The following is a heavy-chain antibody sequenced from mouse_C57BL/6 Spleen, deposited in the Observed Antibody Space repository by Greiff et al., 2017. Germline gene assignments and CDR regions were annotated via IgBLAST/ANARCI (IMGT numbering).Heavy chain of an antibody. D-gene: IGHD1-1*01. V-gene: IGHV5-9-1*02. CDR2: ISSGGDYI. CDR1: GFTFSSYA. J-gene: IGHJ4*01. CDR3: TREGSSTYAMDY. Sequence: EVNVVESGEGLVKPGGSLKLSCAASGFTFSSYAMSWVRQTPEKRLEWVAYISSGGDYIYYADTVKGRFTISRDNARNTLYLQMSSLKSEDTAMYYCTREGSSTYAMDYWGQGTSVTVSS.